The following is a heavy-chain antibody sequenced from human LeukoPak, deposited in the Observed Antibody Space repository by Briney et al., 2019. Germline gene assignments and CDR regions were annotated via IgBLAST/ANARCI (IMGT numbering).Heavy chain of an antibody. J-gene: IGHJ4*02. Sequence: SETLSLTCTVSGGSISSSSYYWGWIRQPPGKGLEWIGSIYYSGSTYYNPSLKSRVTISVDTSKNQFSLKLSSVTAADTAVYYCARVRNSEQLVHDAPFDYWGQGTLVTVSS. V-gene: IGHV4-39*01. CDR2: IYYSGST. CDR1: GGSISSSSYY. D-gene: IGHD6-13*01. CDR3: ARVRNSEQLVHDAPFDY.